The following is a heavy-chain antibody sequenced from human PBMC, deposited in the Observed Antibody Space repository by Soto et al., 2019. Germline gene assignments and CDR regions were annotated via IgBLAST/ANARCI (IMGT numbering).Heavy chain of an antibody. Sequence: ASVKVSCKASGYTFTGYYMHWVRQAPGQGLEWMGWINPNSGGTNYAQKFQGWVTMTRDTSISTDYMEVSRLRSDDTAVYYCARVPAGENNWFDPWGQGTLVTVSS. CDR2: INPNSGGT. CDR3: ARVPAGENNWFDP. V-gene: IGHV1-2*04. D-gene: IGHD3-10*01. J-gene: IGHJ5*02. CDR1: GYTFTGYY.